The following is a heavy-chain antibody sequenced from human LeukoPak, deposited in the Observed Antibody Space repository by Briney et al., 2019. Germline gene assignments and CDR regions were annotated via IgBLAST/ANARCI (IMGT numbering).Heavy chain of an antibody. J-gene: IGHJ4*02. D-gene: IGHD5-18*01. CDR1: GFTFTSYG. Sequence: GGSLRLSCAASGFTFTSYGMHWVRQAPGKGLEWVALISFDGSNKYCADSVKGRFTISRDNFKNTLYLQMNSLRSEDTAVYYCAKESSEYIYGYCNYWGQGTLVTVSS. CDR3: AKESSEYIYGYCNY. V-gene: IGHV3-30*18. CDR2: ISFDGSNK.